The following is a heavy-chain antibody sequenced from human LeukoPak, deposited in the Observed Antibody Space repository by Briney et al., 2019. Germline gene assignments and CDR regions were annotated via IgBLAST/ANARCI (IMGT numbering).Heavy chain of an antibody. J-gene: IGHJ4*02. D-gene: IGHD3-9*01. V-gene: IGHV3-48*01. CDR1: GFTFSSYH. CDR3: ARSRLVTDYHFDY. Sequence: QPGGSLRLSCAASGFTFSSYHMNWVRQAPGKGLEWVSYISSSSSTIYYADSVKGRFTISRDNSKNTLYLQMNSLRAEDTAVYYCARSRLVTDYHFDYWGQGTLVTVSS. CDR2: ISSSSSTI.